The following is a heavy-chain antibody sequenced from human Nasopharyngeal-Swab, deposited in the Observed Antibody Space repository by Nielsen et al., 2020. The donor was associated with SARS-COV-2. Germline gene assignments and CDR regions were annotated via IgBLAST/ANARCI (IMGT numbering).Heavy chain of an antibody. Sequence: SLKISCVASGFAFDDYAMHWVRQAPGKGLEWVSSISRNAASIGYAASVKGRFTISRDNAKNSLYLQMSTLRAEDTALYYCAKDSRSSYYDAYYYSMDVWGKGTTITVSS. CDR2: ISRNAASI. CDR1: GFAFDDYA. D-gene: IGHD4-11*01. V-gene: IGHV3-9*01. CDR3: AKDSRSSYYDAYYYSMDV. J-gene: IGHJ6*03.